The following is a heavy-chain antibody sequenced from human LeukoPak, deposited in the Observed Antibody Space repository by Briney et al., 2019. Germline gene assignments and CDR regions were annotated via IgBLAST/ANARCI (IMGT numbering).Heavy chain of an antibody. D-gene: IGHD7-27*01. Sequence: PGGSLRLSCAASGFTFSSYAMHWVRQAPGKGLEWVAVISYDGSNKYYADSVKGRFTISRDNSKNTLYLQMNSLRAEDTAVYYCARVTPEGDNWGSQYYYYYYMDVWGKGTTVTVSS. J-gene: IGHJ6*03. CDR2: ISYDGSNK. CDR1: GFTFSSYA. V-gene: IGHV3-30-3*01. CDR3: ARVTPEGDNWGSQYYYYYYMDV.